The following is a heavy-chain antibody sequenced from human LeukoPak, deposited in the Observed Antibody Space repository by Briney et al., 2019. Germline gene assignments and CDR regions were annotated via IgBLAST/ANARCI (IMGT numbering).Heavy chain of an antibody. CDR2: IYTSGTT. D-gene: IGHD3-10*01. J-gene: IGHJ4*02. V-gene: IGHV4-4*07. CDR3: ARGLWFGDENPPYFDY. Sequence: SETLSLTCTVSGGSVSSYYWSWIRQPAGKGLEWIGRIYTSGTTNYNPSLKSRVTISIDTSKNQFSLKLSSVTAADTAVYYCARGLWFGDENPPYFDYWGQGTLVTVSS. CDR1: GGSVSSYY.